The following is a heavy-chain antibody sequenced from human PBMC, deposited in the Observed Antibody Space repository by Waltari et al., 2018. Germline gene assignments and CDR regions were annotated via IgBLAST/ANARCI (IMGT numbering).Heavy chain of an antibody. CDR2: ITPLYGST. CDR3: ARDLGGEAPLAF. J-gene: IGHJ4*02. Sequence: HVQVVQSGAEVQKPGSSVQVSCKASGGPSKSHAFSWVRQVSGQGLEGLGGITPLYGSTFYSPKFEGRVIISADTLSGTIYMDLAGLTTEDTAVYYCARDLGGEAPLAFWGQGTLVSVS. CDR1: GGPSKSHA. V-gene: IGHV1-69*14.